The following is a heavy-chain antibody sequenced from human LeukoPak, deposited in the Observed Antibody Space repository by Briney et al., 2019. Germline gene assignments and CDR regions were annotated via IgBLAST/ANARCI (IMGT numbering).Heavy chain of an antibody. J-gene: IGHJ4*02. CDR1: GGSISNDNYY. Sequence: RPSETLSLTCTVSGGSISNDNYYWGWIRQSPGRGLEWIGSIYSSGTTYYNPSLASRVTISVDPSKNQFSLTLSSVTAADTAVYFCARHLEYGGNCFFDYWGQGTLVTVSS. CDR3: ARHLEYGGNCFFDY. D-gene: IGHD4-23*01. V-gene: IGHV4-39*01. CDR2: IYSSGTT.